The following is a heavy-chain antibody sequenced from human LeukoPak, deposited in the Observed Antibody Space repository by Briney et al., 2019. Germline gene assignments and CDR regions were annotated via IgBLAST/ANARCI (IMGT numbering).Heavy chain of an antibody. CDR2: IYPGDSDT. Sequence: PGESLKISCKGSGYSFTSYWIGWVRQMPGKGLEWMGIIYPGDSDTRYSPSFQGQVTISADKSISTAYLQWSSLKASDTAMYYCARRAYYYDSSGYSLDYWGQGTLVTVSS. D-gene: IGHD3-22*01. CDR1: GYSFTSYW. J-gene: IGHJ4*02. CDR3: ARRAYYYDSSGYSLDY. V-gene: IGHV5-51*01.